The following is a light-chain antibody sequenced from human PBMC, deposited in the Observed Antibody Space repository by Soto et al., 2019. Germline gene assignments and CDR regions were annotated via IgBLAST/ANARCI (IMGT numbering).Light chain of an antibody. CDR2: DAS. V-gene: IGKV1-5*01. J-gene: IGKJ4*01. CDR3: QQYDNYKPLT. CDR1: QSISSW. Sequence: DIQMTQSPSTLSASVGDRVTITCRASQSISSWLAWYQQKPGKAPKLLIFDASSLESGTPSRLSGRRSGTQFTLTINGLQPDDFATYYCQQYDNYKPLTFGGGTKVDIK.